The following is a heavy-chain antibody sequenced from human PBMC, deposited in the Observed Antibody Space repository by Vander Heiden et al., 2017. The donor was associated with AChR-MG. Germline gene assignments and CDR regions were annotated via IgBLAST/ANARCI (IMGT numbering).Heavy chain of an antibody. J-gene: IGHJ4*02. D-gene: IGHD3-10*01. V-gene: IGHV3-23*01. CDR2: SSGSGGST. CDR1: GFTFSSYA. CDR3: ARYPDSRRSGTYYNAFDY. Sequence: EVQLLESGGGLVQPGGSLRLSCAASGFTFSSYAFSWVRQAPGKGLEWVSGSSGSGGSTHYADSVKGRFTISRDNSRNTLYLQMNSLRVEDTATYYCARYPDSRRSGTYYNAFDYWGQGTLVTVSS.